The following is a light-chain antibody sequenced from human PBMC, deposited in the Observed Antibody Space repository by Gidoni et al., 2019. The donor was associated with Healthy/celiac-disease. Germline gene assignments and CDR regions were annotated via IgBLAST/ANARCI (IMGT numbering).Light chain of an antibody. CDR3: CSYAGSSTGI. CDR1: SSHVGSYNL. Sequence: QSALTQPPSVSVSPGQSITISCTGTSSHVGSYNLVSRYQQHPGKAPKLMIDEGSKRPSGVSNRFSGSKSGNTASMTIYGLQAEDEADYCCCSYAGSSTGIFGGGTKRTVL. V-gene: IGLV2-23*01. J-gene: IGLJ2*01. CDR2: EGS.